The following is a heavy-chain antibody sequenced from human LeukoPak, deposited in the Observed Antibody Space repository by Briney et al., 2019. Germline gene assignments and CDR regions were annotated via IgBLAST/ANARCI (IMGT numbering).Heavy chain of an antibody. CDR3: ARMSSTGYVES. D-gene: IGHD5-12*01. Sequence: PGGSLRRSCAASGFTFSSNLMHWVRQGPGKGLVWVSHINSDGRSTRYADSVKGRFTISRDNAERSLYLRMDSLRAEDTAVYYCARMSSTGYVESWGQGTLVTVSS. V-gene: IGHV3-74*01. J-gene: IGHJ5*02. CDR1: GFTFSSNL. CDR2: INSDGRST.